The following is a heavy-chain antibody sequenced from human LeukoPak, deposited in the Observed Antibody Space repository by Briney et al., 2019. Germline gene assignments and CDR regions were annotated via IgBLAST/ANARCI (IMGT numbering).Heavy chain of an antibody. Sequence: ASVKVSCKASGGTFSSYAISWVRQAPGQGLEWMGGIIPIFGTANYAQKFQGRVTITADESTSTAYMELSSLGSEDTAVYYCARRLFSSGYYYYFDYWGQGTLVTVSS. CDR1: GGTFSSYA. J-gene: IGHJ4*02. CDR2: IIPIFGTA. CDR3: ARRLFSSGYYYYFDY. D-gene: IGHD3-22*01. V-gene: IGHV1-69*01.